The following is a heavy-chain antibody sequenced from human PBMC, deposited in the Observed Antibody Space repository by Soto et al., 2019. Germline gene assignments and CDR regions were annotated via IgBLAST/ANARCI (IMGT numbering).Heavy chain of an antibody. V-gene: IGHV3-53*01. J-gene: IGHJ6*02. CDR2: IYSGGST. D-gene: IGHD3-22*01. CDR1: GFTVSSYY. CDR3: ARVVSTACYYHPLMDV. Sequence: EVQLVESGGGLIQPGGSLRLSCAASGFTVSSYYMSWVRQAPGKGLEWVSVIYSGGSTYYADSVKGRFTISRDNSKNTLYLQMTSLRAQDTAVYYCARVVSTACYYHPLMDVWGPGTTVTVSS.